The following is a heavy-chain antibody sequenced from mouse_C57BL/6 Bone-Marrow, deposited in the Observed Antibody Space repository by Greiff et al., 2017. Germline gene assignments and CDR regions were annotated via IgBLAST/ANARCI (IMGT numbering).Heavy chain of an antibody. Sequence: QVQLQQPGAELVKPGASVKMSCKASGYTFTSYWITWVKQRPGQGLEWIGDIYPGSGGTNYNEKFKSKATLTVDTSSSTAYMQLSSLTSEDSAVYYCARKDTTVVAEDAMDYWGQGTSVTVSS. D-gene: IGHD1-1*01. CDR1: GYTFTSYW. CDR3: ARKDTTVVAEDAMDY. V-gene: IGHV1-55*01. CDR2: IYPGSGGT. J-gene: IGHJ4*01.